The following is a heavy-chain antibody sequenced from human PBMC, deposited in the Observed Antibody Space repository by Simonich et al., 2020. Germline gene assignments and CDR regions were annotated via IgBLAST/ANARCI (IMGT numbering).Heavy chain of an antibody. D-gene: IGHD2-21*01. Sequence: QVQLVQSGAEVKKPGASVKVSCKASGYTFTGYYMNWVRQAPGQGLELMGGIKPTSGGTNCAQKYQGRVTMTRDTSIRTAYMELSRLRSDDTAVYYCARNGLVGILKAFDIWGQGTMVTVSS. J-gene: IGHJ3*02. CDR1: GYTFTGYY. CDR3: ARNGLVGILKAFDI. CDR2: IKPTSGGT. V-gene: IGHV1-2*02.